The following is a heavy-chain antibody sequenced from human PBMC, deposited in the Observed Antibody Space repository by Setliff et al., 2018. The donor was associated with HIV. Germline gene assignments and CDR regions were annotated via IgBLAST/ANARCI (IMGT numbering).Heavy chain of an antibody. CDR1: GFSFGDYY. CDR2: ISYDGTNQ. D-gene: IGHD1-1*01. Sequence: GGSLRLSCAASGFSFGDYYMSWVRQAPGKGLEWVAAISYDGTNQYYADSVKGRFTISRDNSENTLYLQMNSLRAEDTAVYYCAREAVWSDAFDIWGQGTMVTVS. J-gene: IGHJ3*02. V-gene: IGHV3-30-3*01. CDR3: AREAVWSDAFDI.